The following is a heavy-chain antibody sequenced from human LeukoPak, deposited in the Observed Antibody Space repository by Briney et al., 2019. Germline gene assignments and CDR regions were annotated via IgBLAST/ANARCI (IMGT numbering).Heavy chain of an antibody. CDR3: AIRYSSSWTSDGFDI. V-gene: IGHV4-38-2*01. D-gene: IGHD6-13*01. CDR1: GYSISSGYY. Sequence: SDILSLTCAVSGYSISSGYYWAWIRQPPGKGLEWIGSINHSGSFFDSGSAYYSPSLKSRVTISVDMSKNQFSLKLTSVTAADTAIYYCAIRYSSSWTSDGFDIWGQGTMVTVSS. CDR2: INHSGSFFDSGSA. J-gene: IGHJ3*02.